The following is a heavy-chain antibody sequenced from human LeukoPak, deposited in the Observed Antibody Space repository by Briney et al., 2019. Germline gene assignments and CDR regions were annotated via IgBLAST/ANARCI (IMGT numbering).Heavy chain of an antibody. J-gene: IGHJ4*02. CDR1: GGTFSSYA. D-gene: IGHD6-19*01. V-gene: IGHV1-69*13. Sequence: GASVKVSCKASGGTFSSYAISWVRQAPGQGLEWMGGIIPIFGTANYAQKFQGRVTITADESTSTAYMELSSLRSEDTAVYYCAGDKTTGGWYEFDYWGQGTLVTVSS. CDR3: AGDKTTGGWYEFDY. CDR2: IIPIFGTA.